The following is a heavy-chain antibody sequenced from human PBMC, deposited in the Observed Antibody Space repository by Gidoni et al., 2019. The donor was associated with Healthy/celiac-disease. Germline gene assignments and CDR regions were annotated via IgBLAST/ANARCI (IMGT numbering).Heavy chain of an antibody. CDR1: GFPFDDYG. V-gene: IGHV3-20*04. CDR2: INWNGGST. D-gene: IGHD3-22*01. Sequence: VQLVESGGGVVRPGGSLRLSCAASGFPFDDYGMSWVRQAPGKGLGWVSGINWNGGSTGYADSVKGRFTISRDNAKNSLYLQMNSLRAEDTALYYCARDYYDSSGYPYYFDYWGQGTLVTVSS. CDR3: ARDYYDSSGYPYYFDY. J-gene: IGHJ4*02.